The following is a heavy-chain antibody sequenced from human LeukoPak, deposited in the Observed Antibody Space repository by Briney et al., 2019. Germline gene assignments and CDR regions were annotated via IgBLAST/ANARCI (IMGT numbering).Heavy chain of an antibody. V-gene: IGHV4-59*12. CDR2: IYYSGST. CDR3: AGDGRGYYDSSGYYNPNDFDI. J-gene: IGHJ3*02. Sequence: SETLSLTCTVSGGSISSYYWSLIRQPPGKGLEWIGYIYYSGSTNYNPSLKSRVTISVDTSKNQFSLKLSSVTAADTAVYYCAGDGRGYYDSSGYYNPNDFDIWGQGTMVTVSS. D-gene: IGHD3-22*01. CDR1: GGSISSYY.